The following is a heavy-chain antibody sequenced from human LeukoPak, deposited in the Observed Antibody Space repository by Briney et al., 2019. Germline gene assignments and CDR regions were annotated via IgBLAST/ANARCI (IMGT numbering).Heavy chain of an antibody. J-gene: IGHJ4*02. V-gene: IGHV3-23*01. D-gene: IGHD2-2*01. CDR3: AKPELGYCSSTSCYNHDY. CDR1: GFTFSSYA. CDR2: ISGSGGST. Sequence: GGSLRLPCAASGFTFSSYAMSWVRKAPGKGLEWVSAISGSGGSTYYADSVKGRFTISRDNSKNTLYLQMNSLRAEDTAVYYCAKPELGYCSSTSCYNHDYWGQGTLVTVSS.